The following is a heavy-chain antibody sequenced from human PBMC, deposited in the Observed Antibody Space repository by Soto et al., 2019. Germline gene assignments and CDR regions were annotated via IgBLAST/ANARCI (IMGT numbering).Heavy chain of an antibody. CDR1: GFTFSSYV. CDR3: ARDDEGGSDCDLGY. Sequence: QVQLVESGGGVVQPGRSQRLSCAASGFTFSSYVIHWVRQTPDKGLEWVAFISRDGSNEYYADSVKGRFTISRDNSKNTMYLEMNSLRAEDTGVYYCARDDEGGSDCDLGYWGQGTLVTDSS. CDR2: ISRDGSNE. D-gene: IGHD1-26*01. V-gene: IGHV3-30*04. J-gene: IGHJ4*02.